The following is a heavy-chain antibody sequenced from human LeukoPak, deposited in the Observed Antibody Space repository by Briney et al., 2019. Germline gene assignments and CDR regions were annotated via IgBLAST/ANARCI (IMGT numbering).Heavy chain of an antibody. D-gene: IGHD6-6*01. CDR3: ARWPFSSSHPGDAFDI. CDR2: ISSSGSTI. Sequence: SGGSLRLSCAASGFTFSSYEMNWVRQAPGKGLEWVSYISSSGSTIYYADSVKGQFTISRDNAKNSLYLQMNSLRAEDTAVYYCARWPFSSSHPGDAFDIWGQGTMVTVSS. CDR1: GFTFSSYE. J-gene: IGHJ3*02. V-gene: IGHV3-48*03.